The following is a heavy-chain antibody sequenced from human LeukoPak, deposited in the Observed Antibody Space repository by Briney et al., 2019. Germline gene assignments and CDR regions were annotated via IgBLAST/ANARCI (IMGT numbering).Heavy chain of an antibody. CDR3: VRGGGVSGYDLLDY. D-gene: IGHD5-12*01. J-gene: IGHJ4*02. CDR2: INQDGSEE. CDR1: GFTFSHYW. Sequence: GGSLRLSCAASGFTFSHYWMTWVRQAPGKGLEWVAQINQDGSEEYYMDSVKARFTISRDNAKHSVFLQMNSVRAADTAVYYCVRGGGVSGYDLLDYWGQGTLVTVSS. V-gene: IGHV3-7*01.